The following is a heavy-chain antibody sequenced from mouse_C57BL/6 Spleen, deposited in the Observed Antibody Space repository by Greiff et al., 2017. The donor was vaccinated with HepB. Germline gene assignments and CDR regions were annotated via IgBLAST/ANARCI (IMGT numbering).Heavy chain of an antibody. Sequence: VQLQQSGAELVRPGASVTLSCKASGYTFTDYEMHWVKQTPVHGLEWIGAIDPETGGTAYNHKFKGKAILTADKSSSTAYMELRSLTSEDSAVYYCTSRGNYGSSYNYFDYWGQGTTLTVSS. CDR1: GYTFTDYE. CDR3: TSRGNYGSSYNYFDY. J-gene: IGHJ2*01. D-gene: IGHD1-1*01. V-gene: IGHV1-15*01. CDR2: IDPETGGT.